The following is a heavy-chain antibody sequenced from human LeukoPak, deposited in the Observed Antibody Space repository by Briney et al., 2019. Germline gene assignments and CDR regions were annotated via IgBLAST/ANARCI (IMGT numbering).Heavy chain of an antibody. CDR3: AKDMSGQWLVRILDY. CDR2: ISGSGGST. V-gene: IGHV3-23*01. D-gene: IGHD6-19*01. Sequence: GGSLRLSCEASGFTFSSYAMSWVRQAPGKGLEWVSAISGSGGSTYYADSVKGRFTISRDNSKNTLYLQMNSLRAEDTAVYYCAKDMSGQWLVRILDYWGQGTLVTVSS. J-gene: IGHJ4*02. CDR1: GFTFSSYA.